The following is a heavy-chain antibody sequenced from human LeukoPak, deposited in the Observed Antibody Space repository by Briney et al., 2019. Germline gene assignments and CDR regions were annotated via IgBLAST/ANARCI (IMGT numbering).Heavy chain of an antibody. CDR2: ISYDGSNE. D-gene: IGHD6-13*01. Sequence: PGGSLRLSCAASGFTFSTYGMHWVRQAPGKGLEWVAVISYDGSNEHYADSVKGRFTISRDNSEDTLYLQMESLRAEDTAVYYCAKGGRSSWYVDYWGQGTLVTVSS. CDR3: AKGGRSSWYVDY. CDR1: GFTFSTYG. J-gene: IGHJ4*02. V-gene: IGHV3-30*18.